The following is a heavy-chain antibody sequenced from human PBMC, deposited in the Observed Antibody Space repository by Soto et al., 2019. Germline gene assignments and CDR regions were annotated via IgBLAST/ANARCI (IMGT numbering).Heavy chain of an antibody. V-gene: IGHV1-69*01. D-gene: IGHD3-16*02. J-gene: IGHJ5*02. CDR2: IIPIFGTA. CDR3: ARVAGGMITFGGVIVRSWFDP. CDR1: GGTFSSYA. Sequence: QVQLVQSGAEVKKPGSSVKVSCKASGGTFSSYAISWVRQAPGQGLEWMGGIIPIFGTANYAQKFQGRVTITADESTSTAYMELSSLRSEDKAVYYCARVAGGMITFGGVIVRSWFDPWGQGTLVTVSS.